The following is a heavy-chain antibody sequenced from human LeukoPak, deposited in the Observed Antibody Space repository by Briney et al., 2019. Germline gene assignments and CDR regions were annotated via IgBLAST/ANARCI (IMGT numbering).Heavy chain of an antibody. J-gene: IGHJ6*02. Sequence: GGSLRLSCAASGFTFSSYAMHWVRQAPGKGLEWVAVISYDGSNKYYADSVKGRFTISRDNSKNTLYLQMNSLRAEDTAVYYCARDLYYYGSGSFGRYYYYGMDVWGQGTTVTVSS. CDR2: ISYDGSNK. D-gene: IGHD3-10*01. V-gene: IGHV3-30-3*01. CDR1: GFTFSSYA. CDR3: ARDLYYYGSGSFGRYYYYGMDV.